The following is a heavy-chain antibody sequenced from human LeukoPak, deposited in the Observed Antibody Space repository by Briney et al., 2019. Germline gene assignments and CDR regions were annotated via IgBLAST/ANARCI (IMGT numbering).Heavy chain of an antibody. CDR1: GFTVSNNY. Sequence: PGGSLRLSCAASGFTVSNNYMSWVRQAPGKGLEWVSIIYSGGRTNYADSVKGRFTISRDTSKNTLYLQMNSLRAEDTAVYYCATSFAAVTFFDFWGQGTLVTVPS. CDR3: ATSFAAVTFFDF. CDR2: IYSGGRT. D-gene: IGHD2-21*02. V-gene: IGHV3-66*01. J-gene: IGHJ4*02.